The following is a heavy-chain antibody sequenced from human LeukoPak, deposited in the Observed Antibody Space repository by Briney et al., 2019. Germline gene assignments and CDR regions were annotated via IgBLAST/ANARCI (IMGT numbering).Heavy chain of an antibody. V-gene: IGHV3-23*01. J-gene: IGHJ4*02. CDR3: ATARTLRVTTSFDY. Sequence: RSGGSLSLSCEVSGFTFSSYAMNWGRQAPGKGLEWVSGISGSGGSTFQADSVKGRFTISRDNSKDTLHLHVNSLRAEDTAVYYCATARTLRVTTSFDYWGQGTLVPVSS. CDR1: GFTFSSYA. CDR2: ISGSGGST. D-gene: IGHD4-17*01.